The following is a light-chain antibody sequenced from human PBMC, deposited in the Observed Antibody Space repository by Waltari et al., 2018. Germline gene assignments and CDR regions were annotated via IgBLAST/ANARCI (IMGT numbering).Light chain of an antibody. CDR2: DVS. Sequence: QSALTQPASASGSPGQSITISCTGTSSDLGYYNYVSWYQQHPGKAPKIMIYDVSNRPSGVSNRFSGSKSGNTASLTISGLQAEDEADYYCSSYTASTTLIFGGGTKLTVL. CDR1: SSDLGYYNY. CDR3: SSYTASTTLI. J-gene: IGLJ2*01. V-gene: IGLV2-14*01.